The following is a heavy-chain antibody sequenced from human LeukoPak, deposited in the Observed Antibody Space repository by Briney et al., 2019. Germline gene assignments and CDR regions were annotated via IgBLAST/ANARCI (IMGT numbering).Heavy chain of an antibody. V-gene: IGHV3-23*01. J-gene: IGHJ4*02. CDR2: LSGSGYNT. CDR1: GFTFSSHA. D-gene: IGHD2-2*01. Sequence: GGSLRLSCAASGFTFSSHALSWVHQAPGKGLEWVSSLSGSGYNTYYADSVKGWFTISGDNSKNTVYLQMNSLRAEDTAVYYCAKDPYGTRYFDYWGQGTLVTVSS. CDR3: AKDPYGTRYFDY.